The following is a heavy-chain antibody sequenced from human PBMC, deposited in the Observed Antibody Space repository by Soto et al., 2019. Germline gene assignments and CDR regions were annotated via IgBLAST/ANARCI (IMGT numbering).Heavy chain of an antibody. CDR1: GFTFSSYW. Sequence: GGSLRLSCAASGFTFSSYWMSWVRQAPGKGLEWVANIKQDGSEKYYVDSVKGRFTISRDNAKNSLYLQMNSLRAEDTAVYYCARAAGYSYGSIRYYYMDVWGKGTTVTVSS. CDR3: ARAAGYSYGSIRYYYMDV. CDR2: IKQDGSEK. J-gene: IGHJ6*03. V-gene: IGHV3-7*01. D-gene: IGHD5-18*01.